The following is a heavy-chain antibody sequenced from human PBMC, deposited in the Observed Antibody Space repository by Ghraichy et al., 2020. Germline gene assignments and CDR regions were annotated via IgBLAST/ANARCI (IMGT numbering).Heavy chain of an antibody. J-gene: IGHJ6*02. CDR1: GFSFSDYY. CDR2: ISNGGSPK. V-gene: IGHV3-11*01. D-gene: IGHD2-21*01. CDR3: ARGGKRFRARAMDV. Sequence: GGSLRLSCAGAGFSFSDYYMSWIRQAPGKGLEWVSYISNGGSPKYYADSVKGRITISRDNAKNSLYLQMNSLRAEDTAVYYCARGGKRFRARAMDVWGQGTTVTVSS.